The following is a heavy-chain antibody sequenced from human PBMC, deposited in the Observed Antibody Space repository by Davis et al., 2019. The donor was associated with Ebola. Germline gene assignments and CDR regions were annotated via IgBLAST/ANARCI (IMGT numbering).Heavy chain of an antibody. D-gene: IGHD3-16*01. V-gene: IGHV3-9*01. CDR1: GVSLHDHA. CDR2: VSWNSDGV. J-gene: IGHJ6*02. Sequence: SLKTPCVASGVSLHDHAMHWVRQAPGKGLEWVAAVSWNSDGVGYADSVKGRCTVSRDNAKNSLYLQMNSLRVEDTAFYYCGKDLTPGGMDVWGQGTTVTVSS. CDR3: GKDLTPGGMDV.